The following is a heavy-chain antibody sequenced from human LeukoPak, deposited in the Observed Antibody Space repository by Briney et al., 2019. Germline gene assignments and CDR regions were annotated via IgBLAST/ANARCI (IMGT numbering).Heavy chain of an antibody. CDR1: GGSIRSDSW. CDR3: ARRNYYDSTKYFLD. J-gene: IGHJ4*02. CDR2: IHQSGST. Sequence: SETLSLTCAVSGGSIRSDSWWSWVRQPPGKGREWIGEIHQSGSTNYNPSLKSRLTISVDKSKDLFSLKLSSVTAADTAVYFCARRNYYDSTKYFLDWGQGTLVTVSS. D-gene: IGHD3-22*01. V-gene: IGHV4-4*02.